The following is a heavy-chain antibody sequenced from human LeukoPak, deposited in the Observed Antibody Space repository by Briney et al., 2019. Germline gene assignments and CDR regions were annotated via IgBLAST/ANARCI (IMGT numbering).Heavy chain of an antibody. Sequence: ASVKVSCKASGGTFSSYAISWVRQAPGQGLEWMGGIIPIFGTASYAQKFQGRVTITADESTSTAYMELSSLRSEDTAVYYCARESGRVGAHGWEYWGQGTLVTVSS. CDR3: ARESGRVGAHGWEY. J-gene: IGHJ4*02. V-gene: IGHV1-69*01. CDR1: GGTFSSYA. CDR2: IIPIFGTA. D-gene: IGHD1-26*01.